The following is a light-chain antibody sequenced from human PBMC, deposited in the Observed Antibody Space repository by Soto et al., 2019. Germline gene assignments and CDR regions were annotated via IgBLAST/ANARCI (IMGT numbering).Light chain of an antibody. CDR3: SSYAGSNDRWV. Sequence: QSALTQPPSASGSPGQSVTISCTGTSSDIGAYNYVSWYQQHPGKAPKLMIHEVSKRPSGVPDRFSGSKSGNTASLTVSGLQAEDEADDYCSSYAGSNDRWVFGGGTKVTVL. CDR1: SSDIGAYNY. V-gene: IGLV2-8*01. J-gene: IGLJ3*02. CDR2: EVS.